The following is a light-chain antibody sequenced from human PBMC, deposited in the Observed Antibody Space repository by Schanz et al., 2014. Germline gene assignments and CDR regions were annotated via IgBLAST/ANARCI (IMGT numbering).Light chain of an antibody. CDR2: GAS. CDR3: HQYGSSPRT. J-gene: IGKJ2*01. V-gene: IGKV3-20*01. CDR1: QSVHINY. Sequence: EIVLTQSPGTLSLSPGERATLSCRASQSVHINYLAWHQQKPGQAPRLLIYGASSRATGIPDRFSGSGSGTDFTLTISRLEPEDFAVYYCHQYGSSPRTFGQGTKLEIK.